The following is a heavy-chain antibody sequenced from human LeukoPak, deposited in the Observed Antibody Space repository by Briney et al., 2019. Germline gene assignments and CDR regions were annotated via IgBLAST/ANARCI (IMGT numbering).Heavy chain of an antibody. CDR2: ISSSSSYI. CDR1: GFTFSSYS. J-gene: IGHJ4*02. CDR3: AKDESRSGVVSVPD. V-gene: IGHV3-21*01. D-gene: IGHD2-2*01. Sequence: KPGGSLRLSCAASGFTFSSYSMNWVRQAPGKGLEWVSSISSSSSYIYYADSVKGRFTISRDNAKNSLYLQMNSLRAEDTAVYYCAKDESRSGVVSVPDWGQGILVTVSS.